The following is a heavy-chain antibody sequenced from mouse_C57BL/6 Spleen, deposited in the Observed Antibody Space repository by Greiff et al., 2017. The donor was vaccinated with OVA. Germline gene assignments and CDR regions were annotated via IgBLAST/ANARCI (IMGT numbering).Heavy chain of an antibody. V-gene: IGHV5-9*01. CDR3: ARQPTTEGGFAY. D-gene: IGHD1-1*01. CDR1: GFTFSSYT. Sequence: EVQRVESGGGLVKPGGSLKLSCAASGFTFSSYTMSWVRQTPEKRLEWVATISGGGGNTYYPDSVKGRFTISRDNAKNTLYLQMSSLRSEDTALYYCARQPTTEGGFAYWGQGTLVTVSA. CDR2: ISGGGGNT. J-gene: IGHJ3*01.